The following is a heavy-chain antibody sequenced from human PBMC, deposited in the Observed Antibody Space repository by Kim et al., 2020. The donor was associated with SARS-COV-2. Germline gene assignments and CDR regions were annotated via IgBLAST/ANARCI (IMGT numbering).Heavy chain of an antibody. CDR3: ARGPLGDDSSGYDEYRFDY. Sequence: SETLSLTCAVYGGSFSGYYWSWIRQPPGKGLEWIGEINHSGSTNYNPSLKSRVTISVDTSKNQFSLKLSSVTAADTAVYYCARGPLGDDSSGYDEYRFDYWGQGTLVTVSS. J-gene: IGHJ4*02. D-gene: IGHD3-22*01. V-gene: IGHV4-34*01. CDR2: INHSGST. CDR1: GGSFSGYY.